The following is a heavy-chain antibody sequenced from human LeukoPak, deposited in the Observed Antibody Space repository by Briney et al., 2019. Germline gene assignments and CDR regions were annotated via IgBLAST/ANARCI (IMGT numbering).Heavy chain of an antibody. V-gene: IGHV4-59*01. CDR3: ARSGGDGYKSDAFDI. CDR2: IYYSGST. Sequence: SETLSLTCTVPGGSISSYYWSWIRQPPGKGLEWIRYIYYSGSTNYNPSLKSRVTISVDTSKNQFSLKLSSVTAADTAVYYCARSGGDGYKSDAFDIWGQGTMVTVSS. D-gene: IGHD5-24*01. J-gene: IGHJ3*02. CDR1: GGSISSYY.